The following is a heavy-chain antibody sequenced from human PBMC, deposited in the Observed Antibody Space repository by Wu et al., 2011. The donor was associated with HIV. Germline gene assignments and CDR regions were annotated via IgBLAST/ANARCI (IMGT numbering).Heavy chain of an antibody. CDR3: ARRPXVRSTGYFDY. CDR2: ISAYNEDT. CDR1: GYTFSSYG. D-gene: IGHD1-26*01. V-gene: IGHV1-18*01. J-gene: IGHJ4*02. Sequence: QVQLVQSGAEVKKPGASVKVSCKASGYTFSSYGITWVRQAPGQGLEWMAWISAYNEDTNYAQKFQGRVTMTTDTSTSTAYMELRSLRSDDTAVYYCARRPXVRSTGYFDYWGQGTLVTSPQ.